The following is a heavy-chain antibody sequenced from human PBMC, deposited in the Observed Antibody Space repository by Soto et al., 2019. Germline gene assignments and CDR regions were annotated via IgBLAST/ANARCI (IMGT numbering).Heavy chain of an antibody. J-gene: IGHJ6*02. D-gene: IGHD4-4*01. CDR3: AGPMTTVTTYYYYGMDV. CDR2: IDASDSYT. V-gene: IGHV5-10-1*01. CDR1: GYSFTSYW. Sequence: GEALKISCNASGYSFTSYWNGWVRQMPWKGLEWMGRIDASDSYTNYSPSFQGHVTISADKSISTAYLQWSSLKASDTAMYYCAGPMTTVTTYYYYGMDVWGQGTTVTVSS.